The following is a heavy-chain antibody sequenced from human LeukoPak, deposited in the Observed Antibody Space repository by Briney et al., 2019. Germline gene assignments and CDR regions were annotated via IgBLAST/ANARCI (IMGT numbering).Heavy chain of an antibody. V-gene: IGHV1-46*01. CDR2: IKPLGGST. D-gene: IGHD3-3*01. CDR1: GYAFTTYY. CDR3: ARVHDFWSGHFDS. Sequence: APVKVSCKASGYAFTTYYIHWVRQAPGQRVEWMGVIKPLGGSTTSAQTFQGRVTMTRDTSTSTVYMELSTLRSEDTAVYYCARVHDFWSGHFDSWGQGTLVTVSS. J-gene: IGHJ4*02.